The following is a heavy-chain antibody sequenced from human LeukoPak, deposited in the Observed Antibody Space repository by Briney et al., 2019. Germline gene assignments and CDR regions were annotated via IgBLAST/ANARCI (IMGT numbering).Heavy chain of an antibody. CDR3: ARRSGWAFDY. V-gene: IGHV3-48*02. D-gene: IGHD6-19*01. J-gene: IGHJ4*02. CDR1: GFTFSSYS. Sequence: GGSLRLSCAASGFTFSSYSLNWVRQAPGKGLEWVSYISSSSSSIYYADSVKGRFTTSRDNAKNSLYLQMNSLRDDDTAVYYCARRSGWAFDYWGQGTLVTVSS. CDR2: ISSSSSSI.